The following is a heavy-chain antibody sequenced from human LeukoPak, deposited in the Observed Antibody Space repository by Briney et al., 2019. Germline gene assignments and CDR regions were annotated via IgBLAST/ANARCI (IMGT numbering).Heavy chain of an antibody. J-gene: IGHJ3*02. CDR3: ARDLEDTMNFDI. Sequence: SETLSLTCTVSGGSISSGDHYWSWIRQPPGKGLEWIGYIYYSGSTYYNPSLKSRVTISVDTSKNQFSLKLSSVTAADTAVYYCARDLEDTMNFDIWGQGTMVTVSS. V-gene: IGHV4-30-4*01. D-gene: IGHD3-22*01. CDR2: IYYSGST. CDR1: GGSISSGDHY.